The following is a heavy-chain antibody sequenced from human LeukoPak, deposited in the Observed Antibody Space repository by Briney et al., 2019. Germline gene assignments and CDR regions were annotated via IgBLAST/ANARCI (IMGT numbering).Heavy chain of an antibody. CDR1: GFTFSDYY. CDR2: ISSSGSII. Sequence: SGGSLRLSCAASGFTFSDYYMSWIRQAPGKGLEWVSYISSSGSIIYYADSVKGRFTISRDNAKNSLYLQMNSLRAEDTAVYYCARGQSPQWGLLFDYWGQGTLVTVSS. V-gene: IGHV3-11*01. J-gene: IGHJ4*02. CDR3: ARGQSPQWGLLFDY. D-gene: IGHD1-26*01.